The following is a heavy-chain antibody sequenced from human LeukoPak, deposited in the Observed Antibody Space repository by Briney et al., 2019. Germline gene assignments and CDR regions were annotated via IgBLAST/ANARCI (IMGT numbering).Heavy chain of an antibody. J-gene: IGHJ3*02. CDR1: GFTFSSYG. CDR2: ISGSGGST. Sequence: GGSLRLSCAASGFTFSSYGMSWVRQAPGKGLEWVSAISGSGGSTYYADSVKGRFTISRDNSKNTLYLQMNSLRAEDTAVYYCAKEIRVFDIVDPGDAFDIWGQGTMVTVSS. CDR3: AKEIRVFDIVDPGDAFDI. V-gene: IGHV3-23*01. D-gene: IGHD5-12*01.